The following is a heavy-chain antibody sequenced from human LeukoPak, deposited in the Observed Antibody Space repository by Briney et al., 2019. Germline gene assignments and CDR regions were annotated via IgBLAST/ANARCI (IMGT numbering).Heavy chain of an antibody. CDR1: GFTFSSYW. D-gene: IGHD4-17*01. V-gene: IGHV3-74*01. Sequence: GGSLRLSCAASGFTFSSYWMHWVRQAPGQGLVWVSRINSDGSSTSYADSVKGRFTISRDNAKNTLYLQMNSLRAEDTAVYYCARDLIDGDNYYYYYYGMDVWGQGTTVTVSS. CDR3: ARDLIDGDNYYYYYYGMDV. CDR2: INSDGSST. J-gene: IGHJ6*02.